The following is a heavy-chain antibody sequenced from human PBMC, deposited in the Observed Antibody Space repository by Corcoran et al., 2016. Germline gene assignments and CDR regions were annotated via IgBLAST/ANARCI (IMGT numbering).Heavy chain of an antibody. CDR2: INHSGST. V-gene: IGHV4-34*01. CDR3: ARGLGIRLRCPDY. Sequence: QVQLQQWGAGLFKPSETLSLPGAVYGGSFSGYYWSWIRQPPGKGLEWIGEINHSGSTNYNPSLKSRVTISVDTSKNQFSLKLSAVTAADTAVYYVARGLGIRLRCPDYWGQGTLVTVSS. CDR1: GGSFSGYY. D-gene: IGHD3-16*01. J-gene: IGHJ4*02.